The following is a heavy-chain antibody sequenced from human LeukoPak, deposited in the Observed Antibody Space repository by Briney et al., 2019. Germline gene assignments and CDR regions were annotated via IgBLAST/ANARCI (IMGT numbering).Heavy chain of an antibody. Sequence: SETLSLTCTVSGGSISTSTYCWGWIRQPPGKGLEWIGSISYSGTTYYNPSLKSRVTISVDTSNNPFSLRLTSVTAADTAVYFCARHPSSAWHADYWGHGNLVSVSS. CDR2: ISYSGTT. D-gene: IGHD6-25*01. J-gene: IGHJ4*01. CDR1: GGSISTSTYC. CDR3: ARHPSSAWHADY. V-gene: IGHV4-39*01.